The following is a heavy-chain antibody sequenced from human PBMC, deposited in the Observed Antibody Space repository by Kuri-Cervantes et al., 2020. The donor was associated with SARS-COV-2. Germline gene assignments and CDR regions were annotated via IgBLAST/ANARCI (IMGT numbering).Heavy chain of an antibody. D-gene: IGHD1-26*01. Sequence: GGSLRLSCAASGFTFSSYAMSWVRQAPGKGREWVSAISGSGGSTYYADSVKGRFTISRDNSKNTLYLQMNSLRAEDTAVYYCARGGERGWSYYWWFDPWGQGTLVTVSS. CDR1: GFTFSSYA. CDR2: ISGSGGST. V-gene: IGHV3-23*01. J-gene: IGHJ5*02. CDR3: ARGGERGWSYYWWFDP.